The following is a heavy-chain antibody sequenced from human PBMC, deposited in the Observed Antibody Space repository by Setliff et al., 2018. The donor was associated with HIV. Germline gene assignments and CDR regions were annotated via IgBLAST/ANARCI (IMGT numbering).Heavy chain of an antibody. CDR3: ARDPYGITTRDWYFDL. V-gene: IGHV4-38-2*02. CDR2: IYHSGST. Sequence: PSETLSLTCTVSGYSISSGYYWGWLRQPPGKGLEWIGSIYHSGSTYYNPPLKSRVTISVDTSKNQFLLKLSSVTAADTAVYYCARDPYGITTRDWYFDLWGRGTLVTVSS. CDR1: GYSISSGYY. J-gene: IGHJ2*01. D-gene: IGHD3-10*01.